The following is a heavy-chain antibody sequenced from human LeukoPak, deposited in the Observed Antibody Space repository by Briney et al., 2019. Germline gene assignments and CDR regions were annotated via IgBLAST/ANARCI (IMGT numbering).Heavy chain of an antibody. CDR1: GGSISSSSYY. J-gene: IGHJ4*02. CDR3: ARGYGSGSLDY. CDR2: IYYSGST. Sequence: SETLSLTCTVSGGSISSSSYYWGWIRQPPGKGLEWIGYIYYSGSTYYNPSLKSRVTISVDTSKNQFSLKLSSVTAADTAVYYCARGYGSGSLDYWGQGTLVTVSS. V-gene: IGHV4-31*03. D-gene: IGHD3-10*01.